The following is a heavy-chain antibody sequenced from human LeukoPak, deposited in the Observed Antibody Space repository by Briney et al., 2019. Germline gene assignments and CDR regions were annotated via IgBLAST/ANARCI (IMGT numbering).Heavy chain of an antibody. J-gene: IGHJ4*02. Sequence: SQTLSLTCAISGDSVSSNSAAWNWIRQSPSRGLECLGRTFYRSTWYNEYAVSVKSRITISGDTSKNQFSLQLTSVTPEDTAVYYCARGFGNPHGSYYFDYWGQGTLVPVSS. CDR3: ARGFGNPHGSYYFDY. D-gene: IGHD3-10*01. CDR1: GDSVSSNSAA. CDR2: TFYRSTWYN. V-gene: IGHV6-1*01.